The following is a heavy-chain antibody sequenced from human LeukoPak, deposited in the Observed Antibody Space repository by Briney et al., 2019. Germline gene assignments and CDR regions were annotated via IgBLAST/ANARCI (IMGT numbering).Heavy chain of an antibody. CDR3: ARDRDFVADY. V-gene: IGHV3-33*01. D-gene: IGHD2-15*01. Sequence: PGGSLRLSCAASGXTFSSYGMHWVRQAPGKGLEWVAVIWYDGGSEYYGDSVKGRFTISRDDSKNTLYLQMNSLRPEDTAVYYCARDRDFVADYWGQGALVTVSS. J-gene: IGHJ4*02. CDR2: IWYDGGSE. CDR1: GXTFSSYG.